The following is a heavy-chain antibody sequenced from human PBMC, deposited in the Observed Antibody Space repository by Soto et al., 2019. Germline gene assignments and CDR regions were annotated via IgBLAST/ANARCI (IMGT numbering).Heavy chain of an antibody. V-gene: IGHV4-30-4*01. CDR1: GGSISSGDYY. CDR2: IYYSGST. CDR3: ARDAPGYSYYYYGMDV. D-gene: IGHD5-18*01. Sequence: PSETLSLTCTVSGGSISSGDYYWSWIRQPPGKGLEWIGYIYYSGSTYYNPSLKSRVTISVDTSKNQFSLKLSSVTAADTAVYYCARDAPGYSYYYYGMDVWGQGTTVTVSS. J-gene: IGHJ6*02.